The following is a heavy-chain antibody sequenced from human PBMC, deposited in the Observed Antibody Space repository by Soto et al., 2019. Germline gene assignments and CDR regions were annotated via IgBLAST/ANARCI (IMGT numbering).Heavy chain of an antibody. CDR1: GYTFTSYA. Sequence: ASVKVSCKASGYTFTSYAMHWVRQAPGQRLEWMGWINAGNGNTKYSQKFQGRVTITRDTSASTAYMELSSLRSEDTAVYYCARVSPRYNYKYSSCGTETKVRNWFDPWGQGTLVTVSS. CDR3: ARVSPRYNYKYSSCGTETKVRNWFDP. V-gene: IGHV1-3*01. J-gene: IGHJ5*02. CDR2: INAGNGNT. D-gene: IGHD1-20*01.